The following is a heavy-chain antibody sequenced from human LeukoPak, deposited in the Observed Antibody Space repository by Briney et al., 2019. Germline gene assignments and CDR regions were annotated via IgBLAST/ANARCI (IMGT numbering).Heavy chain of an antibody. CDR1: GYYFATYW. CDR2: IYPGDSNT. J-gene: IGHJ4*02. Sequence: KPGESLEISCQASGYYFATYWIGWVRQVPGKGLEWMAIIYPGDSNTKYNPSFQGQVTISADKSINTAYLHWSSLRASDTAMYYCARLPKIYYCDSRNYCDSWGQGTLVTVSS. D-gene: IGHD3-22*01. V-gene: IGHV5-51*01. CDR3: ARLPKIYYCDSRNYCDS.